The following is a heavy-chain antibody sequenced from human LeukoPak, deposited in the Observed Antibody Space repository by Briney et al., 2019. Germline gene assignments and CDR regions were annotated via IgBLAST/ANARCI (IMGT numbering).Heavy chain of an antibody. CDR1: GGSISSYY. CDR3: ARVYDFWSGVWFDP. Sequence: SETLSLTCTVSGGSISSYYWSWIRQPAGKGLEWIGRIYTSGSTNYNPSLKSRVTMSVDTSKNQLSLKLSSVTAADTAVYYCARVYDFWSGVWFDPWGQGTLVTVSS. D-gene: IGHD3-3*01. V-gene: IGHV4-4*07. CDR2: IYTSGST. J-gene: IGHJ5*02.